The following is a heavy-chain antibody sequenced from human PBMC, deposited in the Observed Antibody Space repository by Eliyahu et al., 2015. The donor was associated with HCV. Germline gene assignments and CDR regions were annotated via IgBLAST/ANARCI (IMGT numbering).Heavy chain of an antibody. CDR3: SKNRPSIAARHDAFDI. CDR1: GFTFSSYA. V-gene: IGHV3-23*01. D-gene: IGHD6-6*01. CDR2: ISGSGGST. J-gene: IGHJ3*02. Sequence: GGSLRLSCAASGFTFSSYAMSWVRQAPGKGLEWVSAISGSGGSTYYADTVKGQFTISRDNSKNTLYLQMNSLRAEDTAVYYCSKNRPSIAARHDAFDIWGQGTMVTVSS.